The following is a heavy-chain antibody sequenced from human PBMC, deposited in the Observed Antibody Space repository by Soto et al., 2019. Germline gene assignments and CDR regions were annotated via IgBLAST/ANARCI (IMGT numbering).Heavy chain of an antibody. CDR1: GFTFSTYA. Sequence: EVQLLESGGGLVQPGGSLTLSCAGSGFTFSTYAMGWVRQAPGKGLEWVSTIQGRDDTTFYAESVRGRFSISRDNSKNAMSLQINTLRGDDTAVYYCAKETDPGCCYGVDYWGQGALVTVSS. J-gene: IGHJ4*02. CDR2: IQGRDDTT. D-gene: IGHD2-2*01. V-gene: IGHV3-23*01. CDR3: AKETDPGCCYGVDY.